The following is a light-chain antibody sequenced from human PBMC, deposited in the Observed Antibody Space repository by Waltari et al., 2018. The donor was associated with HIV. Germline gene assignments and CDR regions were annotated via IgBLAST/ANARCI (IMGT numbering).Light chain of an antibody. CDR2: KEN. CDR1: SSNIERNY. J-gene: IGLJ3*02. Sequence: QSELTQSPSASGTPGQRITISCSGSSSNIERNYVYWYKQFPGATPKVLIYKENERPSGCPDRISGSKSGTSASLLISGLRSDDEADYYCAVWDESLDGWLFGGGTKLTVL. CDR3: AVWDESLDGWL. V-gene: IGLV1-47*01.